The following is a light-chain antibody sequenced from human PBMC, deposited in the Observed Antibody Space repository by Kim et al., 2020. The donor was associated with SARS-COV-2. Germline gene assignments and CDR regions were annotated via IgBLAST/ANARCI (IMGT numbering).Light chain of an antibody. CDR2: GAS. J-gene: IGKJ2*01. V-gene: IGKV3-20*01. CDR1: QSVSSNY. Sequence: LSPGERATLSCRASQSVSSNYFAWYQQKPGQAPRLLVYGASTRPAGIPYRFTGSGSGTDFTLTINRLEPEDFAVYYCQQYGSSPYTFGQGTKLEI. CDR3: QQYGSSPYT.